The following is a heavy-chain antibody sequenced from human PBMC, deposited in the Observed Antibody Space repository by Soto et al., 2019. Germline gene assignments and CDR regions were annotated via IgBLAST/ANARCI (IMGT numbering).Heavy chain of an antibody. Sequence: EVQLVESGGGLVKPGGSLRLSCAASGFIFSSYTMTWVRQAPGKGLEWVSSISSSSSNIEYADSVKGRFSVSRDNANNSLFLQINSLRAEDTAVYYRAREDYAGASPRFDYWGLGALVTVSS. CDR3: AREDYAGASPRFDY. J-gene: IGHJ4*02. V-gene: IGHV3-21*01. D-gene: IGHD4-17*01. CDR2: ISSSSSNI. CDR1: GFIFSSYT.